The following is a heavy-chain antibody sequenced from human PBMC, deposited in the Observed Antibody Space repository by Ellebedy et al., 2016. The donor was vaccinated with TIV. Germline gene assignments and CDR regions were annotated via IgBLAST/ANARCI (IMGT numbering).Heavy chain of an antibody. V-gene: IGHV1-18*01. CDR3: ARGITPLDY. Sequence: AASVKVSCKASGYTFTSYGITWVRQAPGQGLEWMGWISTYNGDTNYAQNLQGRVTVTIDTATSTAYMELRSLRSDDTAVYYCARGITPLDYWGQGTLVTVSS. CDR1: GYTFTSYG. J-gene: IGHJ4*02. CDR2: ISTYNGDT.